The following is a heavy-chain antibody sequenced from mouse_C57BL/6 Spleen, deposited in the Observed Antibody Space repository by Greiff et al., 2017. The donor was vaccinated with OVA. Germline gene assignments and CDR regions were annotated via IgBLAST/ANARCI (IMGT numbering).Heavy chain of an antibody. Sequence: QQSCTASGYTFTSYWMHWVKQRPGQGLEWIGEIDPSDSYTNYNHKFKGKSTLTVDKSSSTAYMQLSSLTSEDSAVYYCARWGTGSFDDWGQGTTLTVAS. J-gene: IGHJ2*01. V-gene: IGHV1-69*01. CDR2: IDPSDSYT. CDR1: GYTFTSYW. CDR3: ARWGTGSFDD. D-gene: IGHD4-1*01.